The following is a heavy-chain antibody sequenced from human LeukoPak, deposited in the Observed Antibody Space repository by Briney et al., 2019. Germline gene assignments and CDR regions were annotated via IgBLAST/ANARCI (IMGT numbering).Heavy chain of an antibody. Sequence: PGGSLRLSCAASGFTFSSYGMHWVRQAPGKGLEWVAFIRYDGSNKYYADSVKGRFTISRDNSKNTLYLQMNSLRAEDTAVYYCARDRIKSSTSCYCFWFDPWGQGTLVTVSS. CDR2: IRYDGSNK. CDR1: GFTFSSYG. V-gene: IGHV3-30*02. CDR3: ARDRIKSSTSCYCFWFDP. J-gene: IGHJ5*02. D-gene: IGHD2-2*01.